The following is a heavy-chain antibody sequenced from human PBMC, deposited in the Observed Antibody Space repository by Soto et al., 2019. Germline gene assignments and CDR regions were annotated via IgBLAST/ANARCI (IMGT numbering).Heavy chain of an antibody. CDR3: AKTGPYDILTYWYFDL. D-gene: IGHD3-9*01. Sequence: SETLSLTCAVYGGSFSGYYWVWIRQPPGKGLEWIGSIYYSGTTYYNPSLESRVTISIDTSKNQFSLKVSSLTAADTAVYYCAKTGPYDILTYWYFDLWGRGTLVTVSS. V-gene: IGHV4-39*01. CDR2: IYYSGTT. CDR1: GGSFSGYY. J-gene: IGHJ2*01.